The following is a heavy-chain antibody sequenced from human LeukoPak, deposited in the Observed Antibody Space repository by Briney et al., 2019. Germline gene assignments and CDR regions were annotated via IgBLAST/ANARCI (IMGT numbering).Heavy chain of an antibody. CDR3: ARRGYYDSSTGKNWFDP. V-gene: IGHV5-51*01. Sequence: GESLKISCKGSGYSFTSYWIGWVRQMPGKGLEWMAIINPGDSDTRYSPSFQGQVTISVDKSISTAYLQWSSLKASDTAMYYCARRGYYDSSTGKNWFDPWGQGTLVTVSS. CDR2: INPGDSDT. J-gene: IGHJ5*02. D-gene: IGHD3-22*01. CDR1: GYSFTSYW.